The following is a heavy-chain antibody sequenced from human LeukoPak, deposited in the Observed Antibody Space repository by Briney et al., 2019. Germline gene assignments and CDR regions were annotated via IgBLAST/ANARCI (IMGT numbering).Heavy chain of an antibody. D-gene: IGHD2/OR15-2a*01. CDR3: ARDSSTSFWG. CDR2: IKHDGSGA. J-gene: IGHJ4*02. CDR1: GFTFRSYW. Sequence: GGSLRLSCAASGFTFRSYWMHWVRQAPGKGLMWVSRIKHDGSGASYADSVKGRFTISGDNAKNTLYLEMNNLRAEDTAVYYCARDSSTSFWGWGQGTLVTVSS. V-gene: IGHV3-74*01.